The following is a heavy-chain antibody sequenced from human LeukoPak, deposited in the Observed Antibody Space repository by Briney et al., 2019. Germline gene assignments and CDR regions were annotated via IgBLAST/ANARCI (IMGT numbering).Heavy chain of an antibody. CDR3: AKVVVAAGNAFDI. D-gene: IGHD2-2*01. V-gene: IGHV3-48*01. J-gene: IGHJ3*02. CDR2: ISSSSTTI. CDR1: GFTFSGYS. Sequence: PGGSLRLSCAASGFTFSGYSMTWVRQAPGKGLEWISYISSSSTTIYYADSVKGRFTISRDNAKNSLSLQMNSLRAEDTAVYYCAKVVVAAGNAFDIWGQGTMVTVSS.